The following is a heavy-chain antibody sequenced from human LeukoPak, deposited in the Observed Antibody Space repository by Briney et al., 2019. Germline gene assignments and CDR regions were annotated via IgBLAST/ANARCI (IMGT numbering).Heavy chain of an antibody. CDR1: GFIFSNFE. CDR3: AELGITMIGGV. CDR2: ISSSGSTI. V-gene: IGHV3-48*03. D-gene: IGHD3-10*02. J-gene: IGHJ6*04. Sequence: GGSLRLSCMASGFIFSNFEMNWVRQAPGKGLEWVSYISSSGSTIYYADSVKGRFTISRDNAKNSLYLQMNSLRAEDTAVYYCAELGITMIGGVWGKGTTVTISS.